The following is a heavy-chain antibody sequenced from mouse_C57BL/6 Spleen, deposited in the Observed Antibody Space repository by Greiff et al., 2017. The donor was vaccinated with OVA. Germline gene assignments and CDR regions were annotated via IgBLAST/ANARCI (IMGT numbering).Heavy chain of an antibody. Sequence: VQLQQSGPGLVKPSQSLSLTCSVTGYSITSGYYWNWIRQFPGNKLEWMGYISYDGSNNYNPSLKNRISITRDTSKNQFFLKLNSVTTEDTATYYCARDRTTVYAMDYWGQGTSVTVSS. CDR3: ARDRTTVYAMDY. J-gene: IGHJ4*01. CDR1: GYSITSGYY. D-gene: IGHD1-1*01. CDR2: ISYDGSN. V-gene: IGHV3-6*01.